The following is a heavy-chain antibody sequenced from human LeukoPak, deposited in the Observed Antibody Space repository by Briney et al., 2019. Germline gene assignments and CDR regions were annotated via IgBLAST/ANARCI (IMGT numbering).Heavy chain of an antibody. D-gene: IGHD4-17*01. Sequence: GGSLRLSCVASGVTLSNYAMSWARQAPGKGLEWVSGISSSGSGGNTYYADSVKGRFTISRDNSKNTLYLQMNSLRAEDTAVYYCARVWDDYGAVWYAFDIWGQGTMVTVSS. V-gene: IGHV3-23*01. CDR2: ISSSGSGGNT. CDR3: ARVWDDYGAVWYAFDI. CDR1: GVTLSNYA. J-gene: IGHJ3*02.